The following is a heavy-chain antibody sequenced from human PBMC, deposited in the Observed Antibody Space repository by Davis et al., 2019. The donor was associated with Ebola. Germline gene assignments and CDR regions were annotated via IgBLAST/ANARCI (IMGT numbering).Heavy chain of an antibody. CDR1: GFTFSSYE. D-gene: IGHD1-7*01. CDR3: AKVAQYNWNYFQH. V-gene: IGHV3-48*03. CDR2: ISSSGSTI. Sequence: PGGSLRLSCAASGFTFSSYEMNWVRQAPGKGLEWVSYISSSGSTIYYADSVKGRFTISRDNSKNTLYLQMNSLRAEDTAVYYCAKVAQYNWNYFQHWGQGTLVTVSS. J-gene: IGHJ1*01.